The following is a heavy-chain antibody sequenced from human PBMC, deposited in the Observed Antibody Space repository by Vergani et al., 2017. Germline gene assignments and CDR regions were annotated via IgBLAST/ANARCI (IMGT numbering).Heavy chain of an antibody. D-gene: IGHD6-13*01. V-gene: IGHV1-46*03. CDR1: GYTFTSYY. CDR3: ARTMGYVSSWSGLFDY. CDR2: INPSGGST. J-gene: IGHJ4*02. Sequence: QVQLVQSGAEVKKPGASVKVSCKASGYTFTSYYMHWVRQAPGQGLEWMGIINPSGGSTSYAQKFQGRVTMTRDTSTSTVYMELSSLRSEDTAVYYCARTMGYVSSWSGLFDYWGQGTLVTVSS.